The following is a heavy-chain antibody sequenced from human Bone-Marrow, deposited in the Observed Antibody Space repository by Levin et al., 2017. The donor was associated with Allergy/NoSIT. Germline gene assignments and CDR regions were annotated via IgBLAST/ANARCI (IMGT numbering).Heavy chain of an antibody. CDR2: IGGGGDST. V-gene: IGHV3-23*01. Sequence: ETLSLTCAASGFTFSNYAMTWVRQAPGKGLEWVSGIGGGGDSTYYADSVKGRFTISRDNSKNTLSLQMNSLRAEDTAVYYCAKGSYTYGFSPHYWGQGTLVTVSS. D-gene: IGHD5-18*01. CDR1: GFTFSNYA. CDR3: AKGSYTYGFSPHY. J-gene: IGHJ4*02.